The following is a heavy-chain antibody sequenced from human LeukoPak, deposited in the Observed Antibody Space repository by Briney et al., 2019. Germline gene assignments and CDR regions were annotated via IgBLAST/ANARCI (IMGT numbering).Heavy chain of an antibody. D-gene: IGHD1-14*01. CDR2: INPSGGST. V-gene: IGHV1-46*01. CDR3: VRVPPGTTIYAY. J-gene: IGHJ4*02. Sequence: ASVKVSCTASGYTFTSYYMHWVRQAPGQGLEWMGIINPSGGSTSYAQKFQGRVTMTRDTSTSTVYMELSSLRSEDTAIYYCVRVPPGTTIYAYWGQGTLVTVSS. CDR1: GYTFTSYY.